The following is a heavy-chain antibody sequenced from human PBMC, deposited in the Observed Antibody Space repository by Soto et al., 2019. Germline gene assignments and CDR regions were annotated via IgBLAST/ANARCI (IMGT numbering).Heavy chain of an antibody. J-gene: IGHJ6*02. CDR1: GFTFSSYG. Sequence: QVQLVESGGGVVQPGRSLRLSCAASGFTFSSYGMHWVRQAPGKGLEWGAVIWFDGSYKYYADSAKGRFTISRDNSKNTLYLQMNSLRAEDTAVYYCARAPRAYCGGDCHVMNVWGQGTTVTVSS. D-gene: IGHD2-21*02. CDR3: ARAPRAYCGGDCHVMNV. V-gene: IGHV3-33*01. CDR2: IWFDGSYK.